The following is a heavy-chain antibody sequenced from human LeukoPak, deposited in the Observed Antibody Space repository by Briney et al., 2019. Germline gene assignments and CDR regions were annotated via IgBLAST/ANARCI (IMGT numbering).Heavy chain of an antibody. V-gene: IGHV3-9*01. J-gene: IGHJ4*02. CDR2: ISWNSGSI. D-gene: IGHD6-19*01. CDR3: VKDGYGSGWVYFDY. CDR1: GFTFDDQA. Sequence: GGSLRLSCAASGFTFDDQAIHWVRQAPGKGLEWVSGISWNSGSIDYADSVKGRFTISRDNAKNSLYLQMNSLRVEDTALYYCVKDGYGSGWVYFDYWGQGTLVTVSS.